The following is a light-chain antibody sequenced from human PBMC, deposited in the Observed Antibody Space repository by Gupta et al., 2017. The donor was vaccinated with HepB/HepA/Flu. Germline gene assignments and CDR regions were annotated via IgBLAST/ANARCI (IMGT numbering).Light chain of an antibody. Sequence: DVPLTQSPSSLSASVGDTVTITCRASEKIKSYVNWYQHKPGQAPKFLIYAASRLISGVPSRFSGSQSGTEFTLTITGLQPEDFATYYCQQASSSPPAFGQGTKVEI. V-gene: IGKV1-39*01. J-gene: IGKJ1*01. CDR3: QQASSSPPA. CDR2: AAS. CDR1: EKIKSY.